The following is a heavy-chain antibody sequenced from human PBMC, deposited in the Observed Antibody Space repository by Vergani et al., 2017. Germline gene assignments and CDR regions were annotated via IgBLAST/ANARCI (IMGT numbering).Heavy chain of an antibody. V-gene: IGHV4-61*02. Sequence: QVQLQESGPGLVKSSQTLSLTCTVSGGSISSGSYYWNWLRQPAEKGLEWIGRIYSSGSTHYNPSLESRVTISVDTSKNQFSLKLTSVTAADTAVYYCAGGSRAAGFSGPDSWGQGTRVTVSS. CDR3: AGGSRAAGFSGPDS. D-gene: IGHD6-6*01. CDR2: IYSSGST. CDR1: GGSISSGSYY. J-gene: IGHJ4*02.